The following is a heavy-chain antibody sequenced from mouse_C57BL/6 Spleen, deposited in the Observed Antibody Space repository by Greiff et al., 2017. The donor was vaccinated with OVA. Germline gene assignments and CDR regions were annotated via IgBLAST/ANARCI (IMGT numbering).Heavy chain of an antibody. Sequence: EVKLVESGGGLVKPGGSLKLSCAASGFTFSSYAMSWVRQTPEQRLEWVATISDGGSYTYYPANVKGRFTISRDNAKNNLYLQMSHLKSEDTAMYYGARGDYGTEAWFAYWGQGTLVTVSA. J-gene: IGHJ3*01. D-gene: IGHD1-1*01. V-gene: IGHV5-4*03. CDR2: ISDGGSYT. CDR3: ARGDYGTEAWFAY. CDR1: GFTFSSYA.